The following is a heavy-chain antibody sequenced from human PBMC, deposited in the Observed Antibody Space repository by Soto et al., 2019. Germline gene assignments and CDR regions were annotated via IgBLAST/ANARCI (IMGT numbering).Heavy chain of an antibody. V-gene: IGHV4-59*08. CDR1: GECICSCY. Sequence: CSVGGECICSCYWYWNRQPPGEGLEWIGYISYSGSTNYNPSLKSRVTISVDTSKNQFSLKLSSVTAADTAVYYCARQFLGEYSSSWDYYYYYYMDVWGKGTTVTVSS. J-gene: IGHJ6*03. CDR2: ISYSGST. CDR3: ARQFLGEYSSSWDYYYYYYMDV. D-gene: IGHD6-6*01.